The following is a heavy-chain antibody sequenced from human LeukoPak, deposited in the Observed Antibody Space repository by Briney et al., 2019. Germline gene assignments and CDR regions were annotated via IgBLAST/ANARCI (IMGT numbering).Heavy chain of an antibody. J-gene: IGHJ4*02. D-gene: IGHD3-22*01. CDR2: ISGSGGST. V-gene: IGHV3-23*01. CDR1: GFTFSSYA. Sequence: GGSLRLSCAASGFTFSSYAMSWVRQAPGKGLEWVSAISGSGGSTYYADSVKGRFTISRDNSKNTLYLQMNSLRAEDTAVYYCARGLYDSSGYSDYWGQGTLVTVSS. CDR3: ARGLYDSSGYSDY.